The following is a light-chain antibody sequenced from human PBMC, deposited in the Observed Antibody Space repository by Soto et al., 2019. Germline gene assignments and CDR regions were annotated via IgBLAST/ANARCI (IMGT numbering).Light chain of an antibody. Sequence: EIVLTQSPGTLSSSPGERATLSCRASQSFTSRSLAWYQQKPGLAPRLLISGTSNRAAGIPDRFSGSGSGTDFTLTISRLELEDFAVYYCQQYDSSPRTFGQGTKVEIK. CDR1: QSFTSRS. CDR3: QQYDSSPRT. J-gene: IGKJ1*01. V-gene: IGKV3-20*01. CDR2: GTS.